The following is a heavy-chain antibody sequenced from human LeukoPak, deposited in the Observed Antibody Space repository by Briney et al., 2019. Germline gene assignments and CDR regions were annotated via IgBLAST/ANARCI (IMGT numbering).Heavy chain of an antibody. Sequence: GGSLRLSCAASGFTFSSYAMSWVRQAPGKGLEWVSTISGSGANTYYADSVKGRFTISRDNSKNTLYLHMNSLRAEDTAVYYCAKKRAGYTNPYYCDYWGEGPLVPVSS. V-gene: IGHV3-23*01. J-gene: IGHJ4*02. CDR1: GFTFSSYA. D-gene: IGHD3-16*02. CDR2: ISGSGANT. CDR3: AKKRAGYTNPYYCDY.